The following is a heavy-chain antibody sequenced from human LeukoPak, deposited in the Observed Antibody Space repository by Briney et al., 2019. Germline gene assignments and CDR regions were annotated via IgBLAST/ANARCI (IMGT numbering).Heavy chain of an antibody. CDR2: ISTSGRT. J-gene: IGHJ4*02. D-gene: IGHD6-19*01. CDR1: GFTFSSYA. CDR3: AKDLDSSGSYESPGDY. V-gene: IGHV3-23*01. Sequence: GGSLRLSCAASGFTFSSYAMSWLRQPPGKGLEWVSLISTSGRTHYADSVKGRFTISRDNSKNTLYLQMNTLRVDDTAIYYCAKDLDSSGSYESPGDYWGQGTQVTVSS.